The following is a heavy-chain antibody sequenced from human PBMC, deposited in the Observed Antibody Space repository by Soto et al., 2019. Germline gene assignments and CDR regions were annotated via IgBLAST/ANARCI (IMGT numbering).Heavy chain of an antibody. D-gene: IGHD5-12*01. CDR3: AKDLRLYSGYEFYYGMDV. CDR1: GFYFSTYA. CDR2: IVSGGYNT. Sequence: PGGSLRLSCAASGFYFSTYAMSWVRQAPGKGLEWVSGIVSGGYNTYYADSVKGRFTISRDHSTNTLYLQMNSLRAEDTAVYYCAKDLRLYSGYEFYYGMDVWGQGTTVTVSS. V-gene: IGHV3-23*01. J-gene: IGHJ6*02.